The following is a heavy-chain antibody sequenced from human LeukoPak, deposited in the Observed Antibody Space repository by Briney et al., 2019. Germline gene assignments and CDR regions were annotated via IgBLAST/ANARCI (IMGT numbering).Heavy chain of an antibody. V-gene: IGHV3-23*01. Sequence: AGGSLRLSCAASGFTFSSYAMSWVRQAPGKGLEWLSAISGSGASTHYAHSVRGRFTISRDNSKSTLYLQMNSLRADDTAVYYCTKEDPRFDPWGQGTLVTVSS. CDR1: GFTFSSYA. CDR3: TKEDPRFDP. CDR2: ISGSGAST. J-gene: IGHJ5*02.